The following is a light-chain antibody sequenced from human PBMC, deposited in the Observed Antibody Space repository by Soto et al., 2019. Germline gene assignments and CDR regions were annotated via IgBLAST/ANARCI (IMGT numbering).Light chain of an antibody. CDR3: QKYGSSPWT. CDR2: GES. J-gene: IGKJ1*01. Sequence: EIVLTQSPGTLSLSAGDRATLSCRASQSVSSSYLAWYQQKPGQAPRLLIYGESSRATGIPDRFSGSGSGTDLTLTISRLEPEDFAVYYCQKYGSSPWTFGQGTKVDIK. V-gene: IGKV3-20*01. CDR1: QSVSSSY.